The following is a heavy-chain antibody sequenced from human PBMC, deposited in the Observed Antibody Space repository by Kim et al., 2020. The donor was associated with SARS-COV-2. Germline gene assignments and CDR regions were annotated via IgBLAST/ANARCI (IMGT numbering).Heavy chain of an antibody. CDR2: INAGNGNT. D-gene: IGHD3-9*01. CDR1: GYTFTSYA. Sequence: ASVKVSCKASGYTFTSYAMHWVRQAPGQRLEWMGWINAGNGNTKYSQKFQGRVTITRDTSASTAYMELSSLRSEDTAVYYCASPSQLYYDILTGYPVPYYYYYGMDVWGQGTTVTVSS. V-gene: IGHV1-3*01. CDR3: ASPSQLYYDILTGYPVPYYYYYGMDV. J-gene: IGHJ6*02.